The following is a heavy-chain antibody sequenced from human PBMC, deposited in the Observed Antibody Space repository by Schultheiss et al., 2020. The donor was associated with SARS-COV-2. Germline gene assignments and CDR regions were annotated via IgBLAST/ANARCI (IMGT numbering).Heavy chain of an antibody. V-gene: IGHV4-59*08. J-gene: IGHJ5*02. Sequence: SETLSLTCTVSGGSISSYYWSWIRQPPGKGLEWIGYIYYSGSTNYNPSLKSRVTISVDTSKNQLSLQLSSVTAADTAVYYCARAVVTVNAYNWFDPWGQGALVTVSS. D-gene: IGHD2-21*02. CDR2: IYYSGST. CDR1: GGSISSYY. CDR3: ARAVVTVNAYNWFDP.